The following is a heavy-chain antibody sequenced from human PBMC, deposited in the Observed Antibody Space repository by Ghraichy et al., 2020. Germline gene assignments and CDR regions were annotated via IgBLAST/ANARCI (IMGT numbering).Heavy chain of an antibody. Sequence: GGSLRLSCAASGFTFSSYNLNWVRQAPGKGPEWISYITSSSRFITYADSVKGRFTISRDNAKNTLFLQMNSLRDEDTAVYYCARASTVVRFYYYDAMDVWGQGTTVTVSS. CDR2: ITSSSRFI. CDR1: GFTFSSYN. CDR3: ARASTVVRFYYYDAMDV. V-gene: IGHV3-48*02. J-gene: IGHJ6*02. D-gene: IGHD4-23*01.